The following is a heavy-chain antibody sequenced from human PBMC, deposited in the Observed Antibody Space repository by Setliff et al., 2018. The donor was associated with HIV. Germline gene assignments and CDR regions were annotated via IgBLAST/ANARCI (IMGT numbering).Heavy chain of an antibody. CDR3: ARGHYRSSSG. CDR2: IKEDGGEK. D-gene: IGHD6-6*01. CDR1: GFTFSNYW. Sequence: GSLRLSCAASGFTFSNYWMNWVRQAPGKGLEWVANIKEDGGEKNYVDSVKGRFTISRDNAKNSLFLQMNSLRVEDTAVYYCARGHYRSSSGWGQGTLVTVSS. J-gene: IGHJ4*02. V-gene: IGHV3-7*03.